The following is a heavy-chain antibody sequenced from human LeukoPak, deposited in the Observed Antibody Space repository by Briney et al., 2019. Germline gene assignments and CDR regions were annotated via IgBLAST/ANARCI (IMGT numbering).Heavy chain of an antibody. J-gene: IGHJ4*02. CDR3: ASHISTVTTTGSDS. V-gene: IGHV3-23*01. CDR1: GFTFTSYS. CDR2: ISGGGGST. Sequence: GGSLRLSCAASGFTFTSYSMNWVRQAPGKGLEWVSTISGGGGSTYYADSVKGRFTISRDNSKNTLYLQMNSLRAEDTAIYYCASHISTVTTTGSDSWGQGTLVTVSS. D-gene: IGHD4-11*01.